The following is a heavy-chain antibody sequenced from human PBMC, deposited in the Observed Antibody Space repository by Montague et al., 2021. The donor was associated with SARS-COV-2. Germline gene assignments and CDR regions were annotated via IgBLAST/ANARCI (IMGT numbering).Heavy chain of an antibody. CDR1: GFTVSFYE. V-gene: IGHV3-48*03. Sequence: SLRLSCAASGFTVSFYEMNWVRQAPGKGLEWVSYISSSGSTIYYPDSFXGRFTISRDNAKNSLYLQMVSLRAEDTAVYFCARGGTYYDFWSGFYNYYYAMDVWGQGTTVTVSS. J-gene: IGHJ6*02. CDR2: ISSSGSTI. CDR3: ARGGTYYDFWSGFYNYYYAMDV. D-gene: IGHD3-3*01.